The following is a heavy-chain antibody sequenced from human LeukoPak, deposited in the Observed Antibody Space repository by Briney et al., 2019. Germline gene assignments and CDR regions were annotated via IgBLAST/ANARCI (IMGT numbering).Heavy chain of an antibody. Sequence: GGSLRLSCAASGFTFSSYAMSWVRQAPGKGLEWVSAISGSGGSTYYADSVKGRFTISRDNSKNTQYLQMNSLREEDTAIYYCAKEWTGDYGDSPYWYFDLWGRGTLVTVSS. CDR3: AKEWTGDYGDSPYWYFDL. CDR1: GFTFSSYA. J-gene: IGHJ2*01. V-gene: IGHV3-23*01. CDR2: ISGSGGST. D-gene: IGHD4-17*01.